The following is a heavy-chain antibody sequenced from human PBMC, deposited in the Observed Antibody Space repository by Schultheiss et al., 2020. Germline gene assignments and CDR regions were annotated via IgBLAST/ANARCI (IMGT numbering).Heavy chain of an antibody. CDR2: ISAYNGNT. Sequence: ASVKVSCKASGYTFTGYYMHWVRQAPGQGLEWMGWISAYNGNTNYAQKLQGRVTMTTDTSTSTAYMELRSLRSDDTAVYYCARGPGSYYDYWGQGTLVTVSS. D-gene: IGHD1-26*01. V-gene: IGHV1-18*04. CDR1: GYTFTGYY. CDR3: ARGPGSYYDY. J-gene: IGHJ4*02.